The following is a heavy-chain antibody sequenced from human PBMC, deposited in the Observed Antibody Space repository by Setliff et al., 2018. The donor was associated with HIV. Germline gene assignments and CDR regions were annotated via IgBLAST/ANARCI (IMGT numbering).Heavy chain of an antibody. V-gene: IGHV3-23*01. J-gene: IGHJ6*03. D-gene: IGHD2-2*01. CDR3: AKSGYCGSSTCRNFYYYMDV. CDR2: ISGSGVTS. Sequence: QPGGSLRLSCAASGFTFSNYNMNWVRQAPGKGLEWVSAISGSGVTSHYADSVKGRFTISRDNSRNTLYVQMNSLRAEDTAVYYCAKSGYCGSSTCRNFYYYMDVWGKGTTVTVSS. CDR1: GFTFSNYN.